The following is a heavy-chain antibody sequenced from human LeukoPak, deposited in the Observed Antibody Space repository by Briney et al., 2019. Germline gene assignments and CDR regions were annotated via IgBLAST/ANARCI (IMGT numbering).Heavy chain of an antibody. D-gene: IGHD6-13*01. J-gene: IGHJ4*02. CDR3: AGSPGGAAAGYYFDY. CDR1: GYTFTSYG. CDR2: ISAYNGNT. Sequence: ASVKVSCKASGYTFTSYGISWVRQAPGQGLEWMGWISAYNGNTNYAQKLQGRVTMTTDTSTSTAYMELRSLRSDDTAVYYCAGSPGGAAAGYYFDYWGQGTLVTVSS. V-gene: IGHV1-18*01.